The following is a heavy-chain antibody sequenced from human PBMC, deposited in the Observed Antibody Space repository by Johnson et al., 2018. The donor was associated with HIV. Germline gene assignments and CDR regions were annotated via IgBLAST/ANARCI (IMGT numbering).Heavy chain of an antibody. V-gene: IGHV3-13*01. D-gene: IGHD5-12*01. CDR3: ARGGYDAFDI. CDR1: GFTFDDYG. CDR2: IGTAGDT. Sequence: VQLVESGGGVVQPGGSQRLSCAASGFTFDDYGMSWVRQAPGKGLEWVSGIGTAGDTYYPGSVKGRFTISRENAKNSLYLQMNSLRAGDTAVYYCARGGYDAFDIWGQGTMVTVSS. J-gene: IGHJ3*02.